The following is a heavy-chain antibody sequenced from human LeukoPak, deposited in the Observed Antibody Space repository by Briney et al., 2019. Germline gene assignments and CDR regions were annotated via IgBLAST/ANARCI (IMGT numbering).Heavy chain of an antibody. CDR1: GYTFTGYY. CDR3: ARAPHPKVNWFDP. CDR2: INPNSGGT. J-gene: IGHJ5*02. V-gene: IGHV1-2*02. Sequence: ASVKVSCKASGYTFTGYYMHWVRQAPGQGLEWMGWINPNSGGTNYAQKFQGRVTMTRDTSISTAYMELSRLRSDDTAVYYCARAPHPKVNWFDPWGQGTLVTVSS.